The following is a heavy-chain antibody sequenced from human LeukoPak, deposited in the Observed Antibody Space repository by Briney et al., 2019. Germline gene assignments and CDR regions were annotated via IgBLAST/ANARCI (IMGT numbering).Heavy chain of an antibody. J-gene: IGHJ4*02. V-gene: IGHV3-43*01. D-gene: IGHD3-9*01. CDR2: ISWDGGST. Sequence: GGSLRHFCAASGINFADYTMHWVRQAPGQGLEWVSLISWDGGSTYYADSVKGRFTISRDNSKNSLYLQMNSLRTEDTALYYCAKAQLRYFDWDTGPYDYWGQGTLVTVSS. CDR1: GINFADYT. CDR3: AKAQLRYFDWDTGPYDY.